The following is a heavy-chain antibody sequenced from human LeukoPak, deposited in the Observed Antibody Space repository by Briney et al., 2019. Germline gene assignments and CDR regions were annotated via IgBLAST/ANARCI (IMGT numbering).Heavy chain of an antibody. V-gene: IGHV4-59*01. CDR1: GASINSFY. CDR3: ARGWGIRLFDY. J-gene: IGHJ4*02. CDR2: IYYSGAI. Sequence: SETLSLTCTVSGASINSFYWSWIRQPPGKGLEWIGYIYYSGAINYNPSLKSRVTISVDRSKNQFSLRLSSVTAADTAVYYCARGWGIRLFDYWGQGTLVTVSS. D-gene: IGHD1-26*01.